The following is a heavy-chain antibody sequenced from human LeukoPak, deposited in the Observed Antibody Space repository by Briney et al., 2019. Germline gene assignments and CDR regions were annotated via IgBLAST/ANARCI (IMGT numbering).Heavy chain of an antibody. CDR3: ARGGGRSYSDAFDI. Sequence: PGGSLKLSCAASGFTFSASSMHWVRQAPGKGLEWVSFISGTSTAIYYADSVKGRFTISRDIARKSLYLQMNSLRDEDTAVYYCARGGGRSYSDAFDIWGQGTVVTVSS. CDR2: ISGTSTAI. V-gene: IGHV3-48*02. CDR1: GFTFSASS. D-gene: IGHD1-26*01. J-gene: IGHJ3*02.